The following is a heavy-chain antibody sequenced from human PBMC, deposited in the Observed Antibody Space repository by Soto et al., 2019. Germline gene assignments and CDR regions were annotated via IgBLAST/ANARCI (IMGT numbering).Heavy chain of an antibody. J-gene: IGHJ5*02. V-gene: IGHV1-69*10. D-gene: IGHD2-2*01. Sequence: SVKVSCKASAGSFSSLVISWLRQAPGQGPEWMGGINPMLGVANFAQKFQDRVTITADESTTTAYMELSSLRSEDTAVYYCARGPAQFDPWGQGTLVTAPQ. CDR2: INPMLGVA. CDR1: AGSFSSLV. CDR3: ARGPAQFDP.